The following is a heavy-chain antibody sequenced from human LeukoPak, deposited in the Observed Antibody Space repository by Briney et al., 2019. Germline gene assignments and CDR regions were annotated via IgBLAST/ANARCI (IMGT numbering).Heavy chain of an antibody. CDR2: IIPIFGTA. Sequence: GASVKVSCKASGYTFTGYGISWVRQAPGQGLEWMGGIIPIFGTANYAQKFQGRVTITTDESTSTAYMELSSLRSEDTAVYYCARGAVLRFLEWHDPLDYWGQGTLVTVSS. CDR3: ARGAVLRFLEWHDPLDY. J-gene: IGHJ4*02. CDR1: GYTFTGYG. D-gene: IGHD3-3*01. V-gene: IGHV1-69*05.